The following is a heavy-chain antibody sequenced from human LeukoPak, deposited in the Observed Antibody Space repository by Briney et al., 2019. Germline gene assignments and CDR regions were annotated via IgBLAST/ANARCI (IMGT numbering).Heavy chain of an antibody. CDR3: ARQGSYYDFWSGYHPYYFDY. J-gene: IGHJ4*02. V-gene: IGHV3-30-3*01. CDR2: ISYDGSNK. D-gene: IGHD3-3*01. CDR1: GFTFSSYA. Sequence: SGGSLRLSCAASGFTFSSYAMHWVRQAPGKGLEWVAVISYDGSNKYYADSVKGRFTISRDNSKNTLYLQMNSLRAEDTAVYYCARQGSYYDFWSGYHPYYFDYWGQGTLVTVSS.